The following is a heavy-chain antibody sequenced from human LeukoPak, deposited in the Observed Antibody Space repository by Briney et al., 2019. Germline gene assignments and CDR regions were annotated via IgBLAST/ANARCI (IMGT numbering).Heavy chain of an antibody. CDR1: GFTFSSYA. CDR3: ARVPVGIAAAGTGHYYYGMDV. CDR2: ISYDGSNK. J-gene: IGHJ6*02. D-gene: IGHD6-13*01. V-gene: IGHV3-30-3*01. Sequence: GGSLRLSCAASGFTFSSYAMHWVRQAPGKGLEWVAVISYDGSNKYYADSVKGRITISRDNSKNTLYLQMNSLRAEDTAVYYCARVPVGIAAAGTGHYYYGMDVWGQGTTVTVSS.